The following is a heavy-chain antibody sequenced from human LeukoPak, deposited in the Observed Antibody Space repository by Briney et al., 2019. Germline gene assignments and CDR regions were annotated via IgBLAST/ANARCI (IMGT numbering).Heavy chain of an antibody. CDR1: GFTFSSYG. Sequence: GGSLRLSCAASGFTFSSYGMHWVRQAPGKGLEWVAFIRYDGSNKYYADSVKGRFTISRDNSKNTLYLQMNSLGAEDTAVYYCAKARIAAAIFDYWGQGTLVTVSS. D-gene: IGHD6-13*01. CDR2: IRYDGSNK. J-gene: IGHJ4*02. V-gene: IGHV3-30*02. CDR3: AKARIAAAIFDY.